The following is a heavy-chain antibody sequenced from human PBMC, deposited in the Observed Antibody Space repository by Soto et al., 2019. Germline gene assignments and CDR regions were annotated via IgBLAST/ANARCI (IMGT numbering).Heavy chain of an antibody. Sequence: PSETLSLTCIVSGGSISSSSYYWGWIRQPPGKGLEWIGSIYYSGSTYYNPSLKSRVTISVDTSKNQFSLKLSSVTAADTAVFYCAIHRARNWFHPWGPGILVTVSS. CDR1: GGSISSSSYY. CDR3: AIHRARNWFHP. D-gene: IGHD6-6*01. CDR2: IYYSGST. V-gene: IGHV4-39*01. J-gene: IGHJ5*02.